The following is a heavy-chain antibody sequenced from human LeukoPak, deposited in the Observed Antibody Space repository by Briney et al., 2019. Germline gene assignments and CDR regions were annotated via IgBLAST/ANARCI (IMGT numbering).Heavy chain of an antibody. CDR3: ATAKWELLIVFDY. D-gene: IGHD3-22*01. J-gene: IGHJ4*02. CDR2: ISGSGGST. CDR1: GITFSSYA. Sequence: GGSLRLSCAASGITFSSYAMSWVRQAPGKGLEWVTAISGSGGSTYYADSVQGRFTISRDNSKNTLYLQMNSLRAEDTAVYYCATAKWELLIVFDYWGQGTLVTVSS. V-gene: IGHV3-23*01.